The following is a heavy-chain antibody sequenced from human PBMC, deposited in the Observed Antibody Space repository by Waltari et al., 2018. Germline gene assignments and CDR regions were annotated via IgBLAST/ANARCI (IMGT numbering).Heavy chain of an antibody. CDR2: INRNSDGT. J-gene: IGHJ6*02. CDR3: AVDLYGMDG. Sequence: QVQLVQSGAEVKKPGASVKVSCKASGYTFTGYYMHWVRQAPGQGLEWMGRINRNSDGTNDARKVKGRGTMTRDTYISTADMELGRLRSDDTAVDYCAVDLYGMDGWGQGTTVTVSS. V-gene: IGHV1-2*06. CDR1: GYTFTGYY.